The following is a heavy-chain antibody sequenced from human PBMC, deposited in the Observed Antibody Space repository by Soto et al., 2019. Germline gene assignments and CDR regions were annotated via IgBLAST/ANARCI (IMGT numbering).Heavy chain of an antibody. Sequence: GGSLRLSCAASGFIVSSNYMSWVRQSPGKGLEWVSVIYSGGSTYYADSVKGRFTISRDNSKNTLYLQMNSLRAEDTAVYYCARTVVVVTATPGAFDIWGQGTMVTVSS. J-gene: IGHJ3*02. D-gene: IGHD2-15*01. CDR3: ARTVVVVTATPGAFDI. CDR1: GFIVSSNY. CDR2: IYSGGST. V-gene: IGHV3-53*01.